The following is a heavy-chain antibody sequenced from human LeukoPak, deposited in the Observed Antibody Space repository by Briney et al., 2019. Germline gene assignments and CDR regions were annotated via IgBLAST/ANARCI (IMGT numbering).Heavy chain of an antibody. J-gene: IGHJ4*02. CDR3: ARVSEMATMEDYFDY. CDR1: GDSISSYY. Sequence: SETLSLTCTVSGDSISSYYWSWIRQPAGKGLEWIGRIYTSGSTNYNPSLKSRVTMSVDTSKNQFSLKLSSVTAADTAVYYCARVSEMATMEDYFDYWGQGTLVTVSS. CDR2: IYTSGST. D-gene: IGHD5-24*01. V-gene: IGHV4-4*07.